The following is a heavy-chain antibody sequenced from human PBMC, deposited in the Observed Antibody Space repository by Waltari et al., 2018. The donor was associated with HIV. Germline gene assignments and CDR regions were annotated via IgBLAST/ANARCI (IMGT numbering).Heavy chain of an antibody. Sequence: EVQLLESGGGLIQPGGSLRLSCAASGFTFCGYAMSWVRQAPGKGLGWVSVISGDGSTYYAGSVKGRFTISRDTSKSTVYLQMNDLRAEDTALYFCAKLLVVAGTSADFWGQGILVTVSS. D-gene: IGHD6-19*01. J-gene: IGHJ4*02. CDR3: AKLLVVAGTSADF. CDR1: GFTFCGYA. CDR2: ISGDGST. V-gene: IGHV3-23*01.